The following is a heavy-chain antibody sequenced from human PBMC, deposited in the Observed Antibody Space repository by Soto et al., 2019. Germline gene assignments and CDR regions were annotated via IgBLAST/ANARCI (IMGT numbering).Heavy chain of an antibody. D-gene: IGHD5-18*01. V-gene: IGHV4-59*01. Sequence: SETLSLTCTVSGGSISSYYWSWIRQPPGKGLEWIGYIYYSGSTNYNPSLKSRVTISVDTSKNQFSLKLSSVTAADTAVYYCARVSKQLWLPPETSSDGPFDYWGQGTLVTVSS. CDR2: IYYSGST. CDR3: ARVSKQLWLPPETSSDGPFDY. J-gene: IGHJ4*02. CDR1: GGSISSYY.